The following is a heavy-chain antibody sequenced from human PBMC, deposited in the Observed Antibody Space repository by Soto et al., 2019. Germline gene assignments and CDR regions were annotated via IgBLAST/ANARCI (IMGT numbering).Heavy chain of an antibody. D-gene: IGHD3-16*02. V-gene: IGHV3-30*18. CDR1: GFTFSSYG. CDR2: ISYDGSNK. J-gene: IGHJ5*02. Sequence: GGSLRLSCAASGFTFSSYGMHWVRQAPGKGLEWVAVISYDGSNKYYADSVKGRFTISRDNSKNTLYLQMNSLRAEDTAVYYCSNFDSSYYDYVWGSYRTPTWGQGTLVTVSS. CDR3: SNFDSSYYDYVWGSYRTPT.